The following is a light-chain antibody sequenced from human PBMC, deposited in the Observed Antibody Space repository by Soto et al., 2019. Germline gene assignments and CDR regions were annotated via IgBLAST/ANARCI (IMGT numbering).Light chain of an antibody. V-gene: IGLV2-23*02. J-gene: IGLJ3*02. CDR1: SSDVGSRNL. CDR3: GSYAGSDTWV. Sequence: QSALTQPASVSGSPGQSITISCTGTSSDVGSRNLVSWYQQHPGKAPKLIIYEVTKWPSGVSNRFSGSKSGNTASLTIFGLQAEDEADYYCGSYAGSDTWVFGGGTKLPV. CDR2: EVT.